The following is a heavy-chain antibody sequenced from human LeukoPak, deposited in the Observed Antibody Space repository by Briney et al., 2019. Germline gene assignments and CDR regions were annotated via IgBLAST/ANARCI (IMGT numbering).Heavy chain of an antibody. CDR1: GGSISSSSYY. Sequence: SETLSLTCTVSGGSISSSSYYWGWIRQPPGKGLEWIGSIYYSGSTYYNPSLKSRVTISVDTSKNQFSLKLSSVTAADTAVYYCVDSYNYVYWGQGTLVTVSS. D-gene: IGHD5-24*01. J-gene: IGHJ4*02. CDR2: IYYSGST. V-gene: IGHV4-39*07. CDR3: VDSYNYVY.